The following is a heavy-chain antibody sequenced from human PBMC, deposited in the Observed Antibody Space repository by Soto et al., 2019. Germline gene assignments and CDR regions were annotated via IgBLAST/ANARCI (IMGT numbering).Heavy chain of an antibody. CDR3: AKDHYYDSSGYWSY. Sequence: GGSLRLSCAASGFTFSSYAMSWVRQAPGKGLEWVSAISGSGGSTYYADSVKGRFTISRDNSKNTLYLQMNSLRAEDTAVYYCAKDHYYDSSGYWSYWGQGTLVTVSS. D-gene: IGHD3-22*01. V-gene: IGHV3-23*01. CDR2: ISGSGGST. J-gene: IGHJ4*02. CDR1: GFTFSSYA.